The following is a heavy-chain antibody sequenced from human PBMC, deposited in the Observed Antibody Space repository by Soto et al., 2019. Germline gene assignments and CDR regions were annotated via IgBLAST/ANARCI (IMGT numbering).Heavy chain of an antibody. CDR2: IYYSENT. CDR3: ARHDYYDSSGYYSHFHN. D-gene: IGHD3-22*01. J-gene: IGHJ4*02. CDR1: GGSISGSSHY. V-gene: IGHV4-39*01. Sequence: SETLSLTCTVSGGSISGSSHYWGWIRQTPGKGLEWIGSIYYSENTYYNPSLKSRVAISVDTSKNQVSLRLSSVTAADTAVYYCARHDYYDSSGYYSHFHNWGQGALVTVSS.